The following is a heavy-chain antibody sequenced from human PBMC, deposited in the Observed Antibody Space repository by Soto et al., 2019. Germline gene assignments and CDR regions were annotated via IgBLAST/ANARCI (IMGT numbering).Heavy chain of an antibody. J-gene: IGHJ4*02. CDR2: IIPILGIA. V-gene: IGHV1-69*02. Sequence: GASVKVSCKASGGTFSSYTISWVRQAPGQGLEWMGRIIPILGIANYAQKFQGRVTITADKSTSTAYMELSSLRSEDTAVYYCARAPNDSSGLSGYWGQGTLVTVSS. D-gene: IGHD3-22*01. CDR1: GGTFSSYT. CDR3: ARAPNDSSGLSGY.